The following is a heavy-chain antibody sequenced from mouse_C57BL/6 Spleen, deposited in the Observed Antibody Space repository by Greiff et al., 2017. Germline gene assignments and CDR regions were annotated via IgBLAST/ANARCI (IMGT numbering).Heavy chain of an antibody. Sequence: EVKLMESGGGLVKPGGSLKLSCAASGFTFSDYGMHWVRQAPEKGLEWVAYISSGSSTIYYADTVKGRCTISRDNAKNTLFLQMNSLRSEDTAMYYCARGRYGSSYVSFAYWGQRTLVTVSA. CDR2: ISSGSSTI. CDR3: ARGRYGSSYVSFAY. CDR1: GFTFSDYG. V-gene: IGHV5-17*01. D-gene: IGHD1-1*01. J-gene: IGHJ3*01.